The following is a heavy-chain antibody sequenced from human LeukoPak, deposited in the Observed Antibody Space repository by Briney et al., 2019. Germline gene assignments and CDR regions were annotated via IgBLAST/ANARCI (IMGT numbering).Heavy chain of an antibody. CDR1: GFTFSSYA. CDR2: ISYDGSNK. Sequence: PGGSLRLSCAASGFTFSSYAMHWVRQAPGKGLEWVAVISYDGSNKYYADSVKGRFTISRDNSKNTLYLQMNSLRAEDTAVYYCARAYGSGSYSHFDYWGQGTLVTVSS. D-gene: IGHD3-10*01. J-gene: IGHJ4*02. V-gene: IGHV3-30-3*01. CDR3: ARAYGSGSYSHFDY.